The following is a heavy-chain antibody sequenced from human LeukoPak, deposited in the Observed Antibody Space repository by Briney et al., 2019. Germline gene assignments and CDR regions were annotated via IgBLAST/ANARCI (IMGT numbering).Heavy chain of an antibody. CDR2: TYYRSKWYN. CDR1: GDSVSSNSAA. CDR3: ARGRYNWNYGPPDFDY. J-gene: IGHJ4*02. V-gene: IGHV6-1*01. D-gene: IGHD1-7*01. Sequence: SQTLSLTCAISGDSVSSNSAAWNWIRQSPSRGLEWLGRTYYRSKWYNDYAVSVKSRITINPDTSKNQFSLQLNSVTPEDTAVYYCARGRYNWNYGPPDFDYWGQGTLVTVSS.